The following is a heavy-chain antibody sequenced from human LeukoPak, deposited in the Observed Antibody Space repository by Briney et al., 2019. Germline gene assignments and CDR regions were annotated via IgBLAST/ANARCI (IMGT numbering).Heavy chain of an antibody. V-gene: IGHV3-23*01. CDR1: GFTFSSYG. CDR3: AKDRSGSPNYFDY. Sequence: GGSLRLSCAASGFTFSSYGMSWVRQAPGKGLEWVSAISGSGGSTYYADSVKGRFTISRDKSKNTLYLQMNSLRAEDTAVYYCAKDRSGSPNYFDYWGQGTLVTVSS. D-gene: IGHD1-26*01. J-gene: IGHJ4*02. CDR2: ISGSGGST.